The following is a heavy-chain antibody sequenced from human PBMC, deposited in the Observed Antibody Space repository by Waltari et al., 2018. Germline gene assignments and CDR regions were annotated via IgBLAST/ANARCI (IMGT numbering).Heavy chain of an antibody. J-gene: IGHJ5*02. CDR2: INHSGST. CDR1: GGSFSGYY. CDR3: ARGRRITSFGVVIPSYNWFDP. D-gene: IGHD3-3*01. V-gene: IGHV4-34*01. Sequence: QVQLQQWGAGLLKPSETLSLTCAVYGGSFSGYYWSWIRQPQGKGLGWIGEINHSGSTYYNPSLKSRVTISVDTSKNQFSLKLSSVTAADTAVYYCARGRRITSFGVVIPSYNWFDPWGQGTLVTVSS.